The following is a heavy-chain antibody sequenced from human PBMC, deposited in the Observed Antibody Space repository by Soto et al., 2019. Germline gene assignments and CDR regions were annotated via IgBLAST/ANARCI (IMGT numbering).Heavy chain of an antibody. CDR2: INPNSGGT. Sequence: ASVKVSCKASGYTFTGYYMHWVRQAPGQGLEWMGWINPNSGGTNYAQKFQGWVTMTRDTSISTAYMELSRLRSDDTAVYYCARDLVGATSTVGPRGGYYGMDVWGQGTTVTVSS. CDR1: GYTFTGYY. V-gene: IGHV1-2*04. D-gene: IGHD1-26*01. CDR3: ARDLVGATSTVGPRGGYYGMDV. J-gene: IGHJ6*02.